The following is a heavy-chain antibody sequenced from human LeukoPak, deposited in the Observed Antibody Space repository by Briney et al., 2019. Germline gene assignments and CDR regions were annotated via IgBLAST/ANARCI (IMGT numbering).Heavy chain of an antibody. J-gene: IGHJ5*02. Sequence: GGSLRLSCSASGFTFSSYAMHWVRQAPGKGLEYVSAISSNGGDTYYADSVKGRFTISRDNSKNTLYLQMSSLRAEDTAVYYCVKGGIYRINWFDPWGQGTLVTVSS. D-gene: IGHD5-12*01. CDR2: ISSNGGDT. CDR3: VKGGIYRINWFDP. CDR1: GFTFSSYA. V-gene: IGHV3-64D*09.